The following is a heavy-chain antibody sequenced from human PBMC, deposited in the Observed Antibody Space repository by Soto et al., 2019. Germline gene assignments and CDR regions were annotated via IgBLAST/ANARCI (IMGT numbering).Heavy chain of an antibody. V-gene: IGHV3-48*02. CDR3: ARSVEGHFDY. CDR2: ITGDTNRT. J-gene: IGHJ4*02. D-gene: IGHD6-19*01. Sequence: EVQLVESGGGLVQPGGSLRLSCAASGFRFSIYSMNWVRQAPGKGLEWSAYITGDTNRTKYADSVKGRFTISRDNAKNSVYLQMNSLRDEDTAVYYCARSVEGHFDYWGQGTVVTVSS. CDR1: GFRFSIYS.